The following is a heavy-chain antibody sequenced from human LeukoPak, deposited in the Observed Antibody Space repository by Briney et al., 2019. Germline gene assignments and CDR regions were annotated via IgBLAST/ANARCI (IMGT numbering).Heavy chain of an antibody. CDR3: ARGRVVVTAPFDY. J-gene: IGHJ4*02. CDR2: INHSGST. Sequence: KPSETLSLTCAVYGGSFSGYYWSWIRQPPGKGLEWIGEINHSGSTNYNPSLKSRVTISVDTSKNQFSLKLSSVTAADTAVYYCARGRVVVTAPFDYWGQGTLVTVSS. CDR1: GGSFSGYY. V-gene: IGHV4-34*01. D-gene: IGHD2-21*02.